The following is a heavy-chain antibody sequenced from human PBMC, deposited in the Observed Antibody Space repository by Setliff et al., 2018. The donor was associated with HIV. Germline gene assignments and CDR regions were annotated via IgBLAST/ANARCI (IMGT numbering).Heavy chain of an antibody. CDR1: GVSISNYY. J-gene: IGHJ4*02. V-gene: IGHV4-4*08. CDR2: IYTSGST. CDR3: ARDFPPKPMVRGVIDDYFDY. Sequence: SETLSLTCTVSGVSISNYYWSWIRQPPGKVLEWIGYIYTSGSTNYNPSLKSRVTISIDTSKKPLYLQMNSLRAEDTAVYYCARDFPPKPMVRGVIDDYFDYWGQGTLVTVSS. D-gene: IGHD3-10*01.